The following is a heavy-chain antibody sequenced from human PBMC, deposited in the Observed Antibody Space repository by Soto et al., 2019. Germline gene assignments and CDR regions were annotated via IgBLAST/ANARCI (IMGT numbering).Heavy chain of an antibody. D-gene: IGHD2-15*01. J-gene: IGHJ4*02. CDR1: GFSLSTSGVG. CDR2: IYWDDDK. V-gene: IGHV2-5*02. CDR3: AHRPRFSGGTCSPFDH. Sequence: QITLKESGPTLVKPTQTLTLTCTFSGFSLSTSGVGVGWIRQSPGKALECLALIYWDDDKRYSPSLRARLTITKDTSKNQVVLKMTNMDPVDKATYYCAHRPRFSGGTCSPFDHWGQGTLVTVSS.